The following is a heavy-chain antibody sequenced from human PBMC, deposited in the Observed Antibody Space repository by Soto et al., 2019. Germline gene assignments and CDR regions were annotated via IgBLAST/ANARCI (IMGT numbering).Heavy chain of an antibody. CDR2: INSDGGST. CDR1: GFTFSSYW. J-gene: IGHJ3*02. D-gene: IGHD1-1*01. V-gene: IGHV3-74*01. Sequence: GGSLRLSCAASGFTFSSYWMHWVRQAPGKGLVWVSRINSDGGSTSYADSVKGRFTITRDNAKNTLYLQMNSLRAEDTAVYYCAREAESTTDDAFDIWGQGTMVTVSS. CDR3: AREAESTTDDAFDI.